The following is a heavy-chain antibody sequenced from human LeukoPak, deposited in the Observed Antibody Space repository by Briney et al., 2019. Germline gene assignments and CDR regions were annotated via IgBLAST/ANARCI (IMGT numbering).Heavy chain of an antibody. CDR1: GFTLSSYW. Sequence: GGSLRLSCAASGFTLSSYWMTWVRQAPGEGLEWVSAITGSGGSIYYADSVRGRFTISRDNSKNTLYLQMNGLRAEDTAVYYCAHPSTPDYGGLGYWGQGTLVTVSS. CDR3: AHPSTPDYGGLGY. D-gene: IGHD4-17*01. J-gene: IGHJ4*02. CDR2: ITGSGGSI. V-gene: IGHV3-23*01.